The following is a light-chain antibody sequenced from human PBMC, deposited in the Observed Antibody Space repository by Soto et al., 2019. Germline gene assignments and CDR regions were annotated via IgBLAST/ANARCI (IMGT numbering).Light chain of an antibody. CDR3: QQLNSYPPE. CDR1: QSVSSSY. J-gene: IGKJ1*01. V-gene: IGKV3-20*01. CDR2: GAS. Sequence: EIVLTQSPGTLSLSPGERATLSCRASQSVSSSYLAWYQQKPGQAPRLLIYGASSRATGIPDRFSGSGSGTDFTLTISRLEPEDFATYYCQQLNSYPPEFGQGTKVEIK.